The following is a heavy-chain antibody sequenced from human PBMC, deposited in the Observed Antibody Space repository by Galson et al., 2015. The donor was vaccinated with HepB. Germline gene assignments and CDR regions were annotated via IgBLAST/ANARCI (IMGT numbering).Heavy chain of an antibody. J-gene: IGHJ2*01. D-gene: IGHD7-27*01. CDR1: EFPFSNYA. CDR3: AKPLLTADINYYFDL. CDR2: ISGGGATT. Sequence: SLRLSCAASEFPFSNYAMTWVRQAPGEGLEWVSSISGGGATTYYADSVKGRFTISRDNSKNTLYLQMDSLRAEDTAIYYYAKPLLTADINYYFDLWGRGTLLTVSS. V-gene: IGHV3-23*01.